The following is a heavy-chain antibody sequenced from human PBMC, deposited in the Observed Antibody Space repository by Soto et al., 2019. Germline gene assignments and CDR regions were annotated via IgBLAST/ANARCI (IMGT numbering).Heavy chain of an antibody. D-gene: IGHD6-19*01. J-gene: IGHJ4*02. CDR1: GYTFTSYD. CDR2: MNPNNGNT. V-gene: IGHV1-8*01. CDR3: ARVFGMTVTGTTPGGDY. Sequence: QVQLVQSGAEVKKPGASVKVSCKASGYTFTSYDINWVRQATGQGLEYMGWMNPNNGNTGYAQKFQGRVTMTRNTSTSRAYMELSSLRSEDTAMYYCARVFGMTVTGTTPGGDYWGQGTLVTVSS.